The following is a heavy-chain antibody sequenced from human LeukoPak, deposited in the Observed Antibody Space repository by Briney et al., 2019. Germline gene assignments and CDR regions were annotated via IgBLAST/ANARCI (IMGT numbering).Heavy chain of an antibody. CDR3: AGYQPSGYSYGYFRGLDPNGFDP. CDR1: GYTFTSYG. Sequence: GASVKVSCKASGYTFTSYGISWVRQAPGQGLEWMGWISAYNGNTNYAQKLQGRVTMTTDASTSTAYMELRSLRSDDTAVYYCAGYQPSGYSYGYFRGLDPNGFDPWGQGTLVTVSS. V-gene: IGHV1-18*01. D-gene: IGHD5-18*01. CDR2: ISAYNGNT. J-gene: IGHJ5*02.